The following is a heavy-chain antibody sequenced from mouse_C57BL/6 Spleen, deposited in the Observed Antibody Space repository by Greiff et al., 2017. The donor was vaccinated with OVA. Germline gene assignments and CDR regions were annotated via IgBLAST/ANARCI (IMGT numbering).Heavy chain of an antibody. CDR3: ARGGNYYGSKGY. J-gene: IGHJ2*01. Sequence: VQLQESGAELVRPGTSVKVSCKASGYAFTNYLIEWVKQRPGQGLEWIGVINPGSGGTNYNEKFKGKATLTADKSSSTAYMQLSSLTSEDSAVYFCARGGNYYGSKGYWGQGTTLTVSS. CDR2: INPGSGGT. V-gene: IGHV1-54*01. D-gene: IGHD1-1*01. CDR1: GYAFTNYL.